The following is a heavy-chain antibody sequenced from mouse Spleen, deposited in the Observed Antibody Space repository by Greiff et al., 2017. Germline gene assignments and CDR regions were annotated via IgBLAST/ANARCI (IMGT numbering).Heavy chain of an antibody. D-gene: IGHD2-2*01. J-gene: IGHJ1*03. CDR1: GFTFSSYT. CDR2: ISGGGGNT. V-gene: IGHV5-9*01. CDR3: ARLVTGYFDV. Sequence: EVQRVESGGGLVKPGGSLKLSCAASGFTFSSYTMSWVRQTPEKRLEWVATISGGGGNTYYPDSVKGRFTISRDNAKNTLYLQMSSLRSEDTALYYCARLVTGYFDVWGTGTTVTVSS.